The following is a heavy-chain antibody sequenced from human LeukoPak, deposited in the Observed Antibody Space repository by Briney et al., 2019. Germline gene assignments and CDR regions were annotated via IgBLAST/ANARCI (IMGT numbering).Heavy chain of an antibody. Sequence: SETLSLTCTVSGGSISSSSYYWRSIRQPPAKGLEWIGSIYSSGTTYYTPSLKSRVTISVDTSKNQFSLKLSSVTAADTAVYYCARLFSSSWYRCAFDLWGQGTMATLSS. CDR2: IYSSGTT. V-gene: IGHV4-39*01. J-gene: IGHJ3*01. CDR3: ARLFSSSWYRCAFDL. CDR1: GGSISSSSYY. D-gene: IGHD6-13*01.